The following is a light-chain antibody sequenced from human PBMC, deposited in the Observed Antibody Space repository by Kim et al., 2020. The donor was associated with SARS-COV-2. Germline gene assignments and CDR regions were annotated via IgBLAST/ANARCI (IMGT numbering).Light chain of an antibody. Sequence: QPASISCRSSQSLVHSDGNTYLNWFLQRPGQSPRRLIYKVSVRDSGVPDRFSGSGSGTDFTLKISRVEAEDVGVYSCMQGTHWPFTFGQGTKLEI. CDR1: QSLVHSDGNTY. CDR3: MQGTHWPFT. CDR2: KVS. J-gene: IGKJ2*01. V-gene: IGKV2-30*02.